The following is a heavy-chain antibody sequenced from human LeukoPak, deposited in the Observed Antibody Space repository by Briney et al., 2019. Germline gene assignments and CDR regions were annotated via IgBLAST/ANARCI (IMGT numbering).Heavy chain of an antibody. V-gene: IGHV3-7*01. Sequence: GGSLRLSCAASGFTFTNFWMTWVRQAPGKGLEWVANIKQDGSEKYYVDAVKGRFTISRDNAKNSLYLQMNNLRVEDTAVYYCGRNMDVWGQGTTVTVSS. CDR1: GFTFTNFW. CDR3: GRNMDV. CDR2: IKQDGSEK. J-gene: IGHJ6*02.